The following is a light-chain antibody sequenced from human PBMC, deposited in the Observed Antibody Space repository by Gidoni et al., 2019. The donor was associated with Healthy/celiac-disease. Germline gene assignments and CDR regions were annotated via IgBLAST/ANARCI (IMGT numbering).Light chain of an antibody. CDR1: QDISNY. V-gene: IGKV1-33*01. CDR2: DAS. Sequence: DIQMTQSPSSLSASVGDRVTTTCQASQDISNYLHWYQQKPGKAPKLLIYDASKTGVASMFCGSGAATDFTFTISSLLPQDIATYYWQQYDNLPLTFGGGTKVEIK. J-gene: IGKJ4*01. CDR3: QQYDNLPLT.